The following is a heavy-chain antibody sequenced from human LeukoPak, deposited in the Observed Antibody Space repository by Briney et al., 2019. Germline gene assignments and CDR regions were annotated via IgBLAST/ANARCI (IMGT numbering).Heavy chain of an antibody. J-gene: IGHJ3*02. CDR3: ARFPYYDFWSGYDAFDI. CDR2: IYYSGST. V-gene: IGHV4-59*01. Sequence: SETLSLTCTVSGGSISSYYWSWIRQPPGKGLEWIGYIYYSGSTNYNPSLKSRVTISVDTSKNQFSLKLSSVTAADTAVYYCARFPYYDFWSGYDAFDIWGQGTMVTVSS. CDR1: GGSISSYY. D-gene: IGHD3-3*01.